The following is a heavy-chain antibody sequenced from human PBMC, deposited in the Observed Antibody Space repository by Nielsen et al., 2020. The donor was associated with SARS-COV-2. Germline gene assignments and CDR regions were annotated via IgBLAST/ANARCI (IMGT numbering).Heavy chain of an antibody. V-gene: IGHV3-43*01. CDR3: AKEGANSSWLNLDY. Sequence: GGSLRLSCAASGFTFDDYTMHWVRQAPGKGLEWVSLISWDGGSTYYADSVKGRFTISRDNSKNSLYLQMNSLRTEDTALYYCAKEGANSSWLNLDYWGQGTLVTVSS. J-gene: IGHJ4*02. D-gene: IGHD6-13*01. CDR2: ISWDGGST. CDR1: GFTFDDYT.